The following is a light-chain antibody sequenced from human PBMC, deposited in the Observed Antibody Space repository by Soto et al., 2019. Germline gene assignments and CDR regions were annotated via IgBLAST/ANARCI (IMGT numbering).Light chain of an antibody. V-gene: IGLV1-51*01. J-gene: IGLJ2*01. CDR3: GTWDSSLSAGV. CDR2: DNN. Sequence: QSVLTQPPSVSAAPGQKVTIYCSGSSSNIGNNYVSWYQQLPGTAPKLLIYDNNKRPSGIPDRFSGSKSGTSATLGITGLQTGDEADYYCGTWDSSLSAGVFGGGTKVTVL. CDR1: SSNIGNNY.